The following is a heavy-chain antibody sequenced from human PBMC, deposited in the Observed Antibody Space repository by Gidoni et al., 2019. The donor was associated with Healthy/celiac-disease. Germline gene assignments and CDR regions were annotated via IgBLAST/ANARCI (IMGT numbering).Heavy chain of an antibody. V-gene: IGHV3-53*01. CDR1: GFTVSSKY. CDR3: AGGGYVVTAFSRDNWFDP. Sequence: EVQLVESGGGLIQPGGSLRLSCAASGFTVSSKYMSWVRQSPGKGLEGVSVIYSGGSTYYADSVKGRFTISRDNSKNTLYLQMNSRRAEDTAVYYCAGGGYVVTAFSRDNWFDPWGQGTLVTVSS. CDR2: IYSGGST. D-gene: IGHD2-21*02. J-gene: IGHJ5*02.